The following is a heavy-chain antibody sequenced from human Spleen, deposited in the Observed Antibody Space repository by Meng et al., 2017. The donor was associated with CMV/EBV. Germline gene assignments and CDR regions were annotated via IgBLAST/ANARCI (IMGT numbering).Heavy chain of an antibody. D-gene: IGHD6-19*01. CDR3: ARGDSSGWYEEYY. J-gene: IGHJ4*02. V-gene: IGHV4-61*01. CDR2: FSNNGST. Sequence: VSGGSLSSGPYFGNWIRQPPGKRLEWIGYFSNNGSTNYHPSLRSRVTMSIDTSKSQFSLRLTSVTAADAGVYYCARGDSSGWYEEYYWGQGTLVTVSS. CDR1: GGSLSSGPYF.